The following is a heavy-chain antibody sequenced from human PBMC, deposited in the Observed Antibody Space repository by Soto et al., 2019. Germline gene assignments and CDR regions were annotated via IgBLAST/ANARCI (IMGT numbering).Heavy chain of an antibody. CDR1: GFTFSSYG. V-gene: IGHV3-33*01. CDR2: IWYDGSNK. Sequence: QVQLVESGGGVVQPGRSLRLSCAASGFTFSSYGMHWVRQAPGKGLEWVAVIWYDGSNKYYADSVKGRFTISRDNSKNTLYLQMNSLRAEDTAVYYCARRVGTTSANYGMDVWGQGTTVTISS. D-gene: IGHD1-1*01. CDR3: ARRVGTTSANYGMDV. J-gene: IGHJ6*02.